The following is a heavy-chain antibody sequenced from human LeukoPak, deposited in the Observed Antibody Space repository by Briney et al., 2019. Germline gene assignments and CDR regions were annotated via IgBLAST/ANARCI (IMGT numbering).Heavy chain of an antibody. Sequence: SQTLSLTCTVSGGSISSGGYYWSWIGQPPGKGLGWIGYIYYSGSTYYNPSLKSRVTISVDTSKNQFSLKLSSVTAADTAVYYCARAKTYYYDSSTFDYWGQGTLVTVSS. CDR3: ARAKTYYYDSSTFDY. J-gene: IGHJ4*02. CDR1: GGSISSGGYY. V-gene: IGHV4-31*03. CDR2: IYYSGST. D-gene: IGHD3-22*01.